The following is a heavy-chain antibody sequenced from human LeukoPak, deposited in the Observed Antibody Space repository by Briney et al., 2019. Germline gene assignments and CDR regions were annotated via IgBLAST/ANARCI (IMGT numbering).Heavy chain of an antibody. CDR2: ISSSSSTI. V-gene: IGHV3-48*01. J-gene: IGHJ5*02. CDR1: GFTFSSYS. D-gene: IGHD2-2*01. CDR3: AKVGYCSSTSCLGNWFDP. Sequence: GGSLRLSCAASGFTFSSYSMNWVRQAPGKGLEWVSYISSSSSTIYYADSVKGRFTISRDNAKNSLYLQINSLRAEDTAVYYCAKVGYCSSTSCLGNWFDPWGQGTLVTVSS.